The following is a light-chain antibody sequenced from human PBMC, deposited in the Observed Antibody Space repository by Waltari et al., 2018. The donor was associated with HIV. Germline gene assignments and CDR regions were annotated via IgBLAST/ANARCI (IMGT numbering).Light chain of an antibody. CDR2: DVT. Sequence: QSALTQPASVSASPGQSITISCAGTTSDIGAYNYVSWYQQPPGKAPKLIIFDVTRRPSGVSNRFSGSKSGNTASLTISGLQADDEADYYCSSFTSISTVVFGGGTHLTVL. V-gene: IGLV2-14*01. J-gene: IGLJ2*01. CDR1: TSDIGAYNY. CDR3: SSFTSISTVV.